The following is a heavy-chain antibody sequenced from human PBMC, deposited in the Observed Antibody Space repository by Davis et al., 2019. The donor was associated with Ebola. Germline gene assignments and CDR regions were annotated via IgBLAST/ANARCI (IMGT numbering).Heavy chain of an antibody. V-gene: IGHV1-18*01. Sequence: ASVKVSCKASGYTFTSYGISWVRQAPGQGLEWMGWISAYNGNTNYAQNLQGRVTMTTDTSTSTAYMELRSLRSDDTAVYYCATDHCSRGSCGWFDPWGQGTLVTVSS. D-gene: IGHD2-15*01. J-gene: IGHJ5*02. CDR1: GYTFTSYG. CDR3: ATDHCSRGSCGWFDP. CDR2: ISAYNGNT.